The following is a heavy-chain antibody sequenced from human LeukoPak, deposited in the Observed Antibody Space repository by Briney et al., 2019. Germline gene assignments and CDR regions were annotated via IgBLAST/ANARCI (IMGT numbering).Heavy chain of an antibody. J-gene: IGHJ4*02. CDR3: AREPLGCGGDCHFDY. D-gene: IGHD2-21*02. V-gene: IGHV1-69*05. CDR2: IIVVYDAV. Sequence: ASMTVSCKTSGVSFSSFAFSWMRQAPGQGLEWVGRIIVVYDAVDYAQKFQGRVSITTDESTSTVSLELTRLTYDDTAVYYCAREPLGCGGDCHFDYWGQGTLVTVSS. CDR1: GVSFSSFA.